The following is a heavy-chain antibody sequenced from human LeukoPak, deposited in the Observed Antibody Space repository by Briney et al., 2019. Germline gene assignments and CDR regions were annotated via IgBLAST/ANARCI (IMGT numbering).Heavy chain of an antibody. J-gene: IGHJ4*02. Sequence: SETLSLTCTVSGGSITNYYWSWIRQSPGKGLEWIGYIFYSGSTSYNPSLKSRVTISVDTSKNQFSLKLSSVTAADTAVYYCARGSAFGDYYFDYWGQGTLVTVSS. V-gene: IGHV4-59*01. D-gene: IGHD4-17*01. CDR2: IFYSGST. CDR1: GGSITNYY. CDR3: ARGSAFGDYYFDY.